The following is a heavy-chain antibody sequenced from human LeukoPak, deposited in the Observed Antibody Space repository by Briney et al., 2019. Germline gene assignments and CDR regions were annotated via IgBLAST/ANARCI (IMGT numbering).Heavy chain of an antibody. CDR1: GFAFSTYA. J-gene: IGHJ4*02. V-gene: IGHV3-23*01. D-gene: IGHD1-26*01. CDR3: ARDLVGANDY. Sequence: GGSLRLSCAASGFAFSTYAMNWVRQAPGKGLEWVSALSGSDESTYYADSVEGRFTISRDNAKNSLYLQMNSLRAEDTAVYYCARDLVGANDYWGQGTLVTVSS. CDR2: LSGSDEST.